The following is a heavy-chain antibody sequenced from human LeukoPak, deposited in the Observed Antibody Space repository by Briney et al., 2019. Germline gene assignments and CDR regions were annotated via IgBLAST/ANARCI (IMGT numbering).Heavy chain of an antibody. V-gene: IGHV3-7*03. Sequence: GGSLRLSCVASGFTFGKYWMSWVRQAPGKGLEWVANIKLDGSEKNYVDSVKGRFTISRDNTKNTLYLQMNSLRAEDTAVYYCAKEPPGNYGMDVWGQGTTVTVSS. CDR1: GFTFGKYW. CDR3: AKEPPGNYGMDV. J-gene: IGHJ6*02. CDR2: IKLDGSEK. D-gene: IGHD3-10*01.